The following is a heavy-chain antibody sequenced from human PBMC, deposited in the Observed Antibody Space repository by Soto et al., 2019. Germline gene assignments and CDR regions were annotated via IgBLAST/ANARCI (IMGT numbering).Heavy chain of an antibody. CDR3: ARFGYTTEAH. D-gene: IGHD5-12*01. Sequence: PGGSLRLSCAASGFTFRNYTMIWVRQAPGKGLEWVSSISSSSSYIYYADSVKGRFTISRDNAKNSLYLQMNSLRAEDTAVYYCARFGYTTEAHWGQGTLVTVSS. J-gene: IGHJ4*02. V-gene: IGHV3-21*01. CDR1: GFTFRNYT. CDR2: ISSSSSYI.